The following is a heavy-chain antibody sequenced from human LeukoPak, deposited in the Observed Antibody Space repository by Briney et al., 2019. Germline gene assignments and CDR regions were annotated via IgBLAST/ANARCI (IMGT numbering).Heavy chain of an antibody. J-gene: IGHJ6*03. Sequence: IPSETLSLTCTVSGYSISSGYYWGWMRQPPGKGLGWIGSIYHSGSTYYNPSLKSRVTISVDTSKNQFSLKLSSVTAADTAVYYCARTALTLHMDLWDKGTTVTVPS. V-gene: IGHV4-38-2*02. CDR3: ARTALTLHMDL. CDR1: GYSISSGYY. CDR2: IYHSGST. D-gene: IGHD3-9*01.